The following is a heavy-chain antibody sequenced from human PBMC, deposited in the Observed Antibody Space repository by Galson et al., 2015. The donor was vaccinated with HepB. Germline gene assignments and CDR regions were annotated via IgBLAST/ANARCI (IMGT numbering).Heavy chain of an antibody. CDR1: GFTFSSYA. D-gene: IGHD3-3*02. Sequence: SLRLSCAASGFTFSSYAMTWVRQAPGKGLEWVSAISGSGGSTYYADSVKGRFTVSRDNSKTTLYLQMNSLRAEDTAVYYCARGAFLEWLSHYYQYYCMDVWGKGTTVTVSS. V-gene: IGHV3-23*01. J-gene: IGHJ6*03. CDR3: ARGAFLEWLSHYYQYYCMDV. CDR2: ISGSGGST.